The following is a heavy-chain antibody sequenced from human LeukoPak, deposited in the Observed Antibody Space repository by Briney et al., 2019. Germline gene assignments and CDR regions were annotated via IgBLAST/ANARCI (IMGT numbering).Heavy chain of an antibody. CDR1: GFTFSGSG. V-gene: IGHV3-73*01. CDR2: IRSKANSYAT. CDR3: ARDYSSSYAY. Sequence: GGSLRLSCAASGFTFSGSGMHWVRQASGKGLEWVGRIRSKANSYATVYAASVKGRFTISRDDSKNTAYLQMNSLRAEDTAVYYCARDYSSSYAYWGQGTLVTVSS. D-gene: IGHD6-6*01. J-gene: IGHJ4*02.